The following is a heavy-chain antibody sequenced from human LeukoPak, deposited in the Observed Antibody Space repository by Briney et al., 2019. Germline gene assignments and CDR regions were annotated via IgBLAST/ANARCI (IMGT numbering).Heavy chain of an antibody. Sequence: PSETLSLTCTVAGGSISSYYWSWIRQPPGKGLEWIGYIYYSGSTNYNPSLKSRVTISVETSKNQFSLKLSSVTAADTAVYYCARGGQVAGLDYWGQGTLVTVSS. V-gene: IGHV4-59*01. CDR1: GGSISSYY. D-gene: IGHD2-15*01. CDR3: ARGGQVAGLDY. CDR2: IYYSGST. J-gene: IGHJ4*02.